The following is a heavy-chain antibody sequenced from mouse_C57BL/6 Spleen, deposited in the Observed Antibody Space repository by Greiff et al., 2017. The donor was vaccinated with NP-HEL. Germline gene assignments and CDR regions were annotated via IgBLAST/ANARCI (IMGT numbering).Heavy chain of an antibody. CDR1: GFTFSSYA. V-gene: IGHV5-4*03. CDR3: ARGGYYGNLYAMDY. D-gene: IGHD2-1*01. CDR2: ISDGGSYS. J-gene: IGHJ4*01. Sequence: EVKLVESGGGLVKPGGSLKLSCAASGFTFSSYAMSWVRQTPEKRLEWVATISDGGSYSYYPDNVKGRFTISRDNAKNNLYLQMSHLKSEDTAMYYCARGGYYGNLYAMDYWGQGTSVTVSS.